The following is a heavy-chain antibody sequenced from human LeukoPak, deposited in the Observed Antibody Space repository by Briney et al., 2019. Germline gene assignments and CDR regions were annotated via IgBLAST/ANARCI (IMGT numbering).Heavy chain of an antibody. CDR3: ARRMVRGGPVY. CDR1: GFTFSTYA. V-gene: IGHV3-23*01. Sequence: GGSLRLSCAASGFTFSTYAMSWVRQAPGKGLEWVSVISGSGGSTYYADSVKGRFTISRDNSKNTLYLQMNSLRAEDTAVYYCARRMVRGGPVYWGQGTLVTVSS. J-gene: IGHJ4*02. D-gene: IGHD3-10*01. CDR2: ISGSGGST.